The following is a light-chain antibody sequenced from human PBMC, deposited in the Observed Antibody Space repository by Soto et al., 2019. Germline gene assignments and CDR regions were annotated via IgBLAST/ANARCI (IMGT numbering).Light chain of an antibody. CDR2: DAS. CDR1: QSVSNY. V-gene: IGKV3-11*01. CDR3: QQRSNWPPWT. J-gene: IGKJ1*01. Sequence: EIVLTQSPATLSLSPGERATLSCRASQSVSNYLAWYQQKPGQAPRLLIYDASNRATGIPARFSGSGSGTDFTRTISSLEREDFAVYYCQQRSNWPPWTFGQGTKVEI.